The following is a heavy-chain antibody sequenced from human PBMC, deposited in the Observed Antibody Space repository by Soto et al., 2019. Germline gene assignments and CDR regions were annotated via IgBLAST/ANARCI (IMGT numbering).Heavy chain of an antibody. Sequence: EVQLLESGGGLVQPGGSLRLSCAASGFTFSSYAMSWVRQAPGKGLEWVSAISGSGGSTYYADSVKGRFTISRDNSKNRLYLQMNSLGAEDTAVYYCAKGEAYYDYVWGSYFDYWGQGTLVTVSS. CDR1: GFTFSSYA. D-gene: IGHD3-16*01. CDR2: ISGSGGST. V-gene: IGHV3-23*01. J-gene: IGHJ4*02. CDR3: AKGEAYYDYVWGSYFDY.